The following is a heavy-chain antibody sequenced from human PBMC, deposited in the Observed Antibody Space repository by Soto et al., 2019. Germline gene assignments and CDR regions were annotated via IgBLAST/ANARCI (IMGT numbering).Heavy chain of an antibody. CDR1: GFTFSSYA. CDR2: ISGSGGST. Sequence: GGSLRLSCAASGFTFSSYAMSWVRQAPGKGLEWVSAISGSGGSTYYADSVKGRFTISRDNSKNTLYLQMNSLRAEDTAVYYCAKGMGLAGAGRYYYYYYMDVWGKGTTVTVSS. D-gene: IGHD6-13*01. CDR3: AKGMGLAGAGRYYYYYYMDV. J-gene: IGHJ6*03. V-gene: IGHV3-23*01.